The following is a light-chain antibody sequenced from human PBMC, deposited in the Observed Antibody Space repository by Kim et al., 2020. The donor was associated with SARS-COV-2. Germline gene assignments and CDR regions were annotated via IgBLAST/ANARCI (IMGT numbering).Light chain of an antibody. Sequence: LSPGQTARITCFGDKLGDKSACWYQQMPGQSPVLVIYEDSKRPSGIPERFSGSNSGNTATLTLSGTQAMDEADYYCQAWDSSTWVFGGGTQLTVL. J-gene: IGLJ3*02. CDR2: EDS. CDR1: KLGDKS. CDR3: QAWDSSTWV. V-gene: IGLV3-1*01.